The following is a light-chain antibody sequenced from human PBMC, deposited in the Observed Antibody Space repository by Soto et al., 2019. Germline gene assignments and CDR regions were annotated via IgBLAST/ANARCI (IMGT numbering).Light chain of an antibody. V-gene: IGLV2-14*01. CDR1: SSDVGYYNY. CDR2: EVS. Sequence: QSALTQPASVSGSPGQSITISCTGTSSDVGYYNYVSWYQQHPGKAPKLMIYEVSSRPSGVSNRFSGSKSGNTASLTISGLQAEDEADYYCSSYTSSTNLPVVFGGGTKVTVL. J-gene: IGLJ2*01. CDR3: SSYTSSTNLPVV.